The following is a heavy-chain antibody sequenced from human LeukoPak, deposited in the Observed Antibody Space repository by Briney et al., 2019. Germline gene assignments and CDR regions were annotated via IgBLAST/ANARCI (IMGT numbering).Heavy chain of an antibody. CDR1: GGSISSGGYY. J-gene: IGHJ3*02. CDR3: ARVLGVDYGGPLGAFDI. V-gene: IGHV4-31*03. Sequence: KTSETLSLTCTVSGGSISSGGYYWSWIRQHPGKGLEWIGYIYYSGSTYYNPSLKSRVTISVDTSKNQFSLKLSSVTAADTAVYYCARVLGVDYGGPLGAFDIWGQGTMVTVSS. CDR2: IYYSGST. D-gene: IGHD4-23*01.